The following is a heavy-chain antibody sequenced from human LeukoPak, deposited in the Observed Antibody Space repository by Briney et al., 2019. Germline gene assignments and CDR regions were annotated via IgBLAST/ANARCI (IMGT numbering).Heavy chain of an antibody. J-gene: IGHJ6*02. CDR2: IKQDGGEK. Sequence: GGSLRLSCAGSGFTFSSHWMSWVRQAPGKGPEWVANIKQDGGEKYYVDSVKGRFTISRDNAKNSLYLQMNSLRAEDTAVYYCTRDWRKAGMDVWGQGTTVTVSS. V-gene: IGHV3-7*01. CDR1: GFTFSSHW. CDR3: TRDWRKAGMDV. D-gene: IGHD1-1*01.